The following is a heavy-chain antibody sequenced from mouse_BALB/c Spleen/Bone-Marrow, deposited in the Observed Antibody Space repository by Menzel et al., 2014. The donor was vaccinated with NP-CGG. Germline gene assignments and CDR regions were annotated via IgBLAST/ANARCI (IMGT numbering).Heavy chain of an antibody. J-gene: IGHJ2*01. CDR3: ARYDGYFDC. D-gene: IGHD2-3*01. V-gene: IGHV1-54*01. CDR2: INPGSGST. Sequence: LQESGAELVRPGTSVKVSCKASGYAFTDYLMEWLKQRPGQGLEWIGVINPGSGSTNYNEKFKDKATLTADKSSSTAYMQLSSLTSDDSAVYFCARYDGYFDCWGQGTILTVSS. CDR1: GYAFTDYL.